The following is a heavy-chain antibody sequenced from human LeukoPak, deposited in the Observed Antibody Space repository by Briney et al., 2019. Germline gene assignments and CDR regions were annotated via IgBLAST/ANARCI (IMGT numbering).Heavy chain of an antibody. CDR3: ARDYYDHCLDY. Sequence: GGSLRLSCAASGFTFSSYGMHWVRQAPGKGLEWVAVISYDGSNKYYADSVKGRFTISRDNSKNTLYLQMNSLRAEDTAVYYCARDYYDHCLDYWGQGTLVTVSS. J-gene: IGHJ4*02. CDR2: ISYDGSNK. V-gene: IGHV3-30*03. D-gene: IGHD3-22*01. CDR1: GFTFSSYG.